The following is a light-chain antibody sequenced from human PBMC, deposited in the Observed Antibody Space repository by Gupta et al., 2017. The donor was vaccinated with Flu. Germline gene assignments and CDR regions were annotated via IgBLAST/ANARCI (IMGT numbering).Light chain of an antibody. CDR2: WAS. J-gene: IGKJ4*01. Sequence: DIVMTQSPDSLAVSLGARATINCKSSQSVLYSPNNKNYLAWYQQKPGKPPKLLIYWASTRESGVPDRFSGSGSGTDFTLTVSSLQDEDVAVYYCQQYYSPPLTFGGGTKVEIK. CDR3: QQYYSPPLT. V-gene: IGKV4-1*01. CDR1: QSVLYSPNNKNY.